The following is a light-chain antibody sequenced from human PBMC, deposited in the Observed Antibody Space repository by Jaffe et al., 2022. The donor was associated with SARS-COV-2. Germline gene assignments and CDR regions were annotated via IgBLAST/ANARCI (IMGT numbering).Light chain of an antibody. CDR2: AAS. J-gene: IGKJ1*01. Sequence: DIQMTQSPSSLSTSVGDRVTITCRASQTISSKLNWYQQKPGKAPKLLIYAASSLQSGVPSRFSGSGSGTDFTLTITSLQPEDFATYYCQQSFGIPRTFGQGTKVEIK. CDR1: QTISSK. V-gene: IGKV1-39*01. CDR3: QQSFGIPRT.